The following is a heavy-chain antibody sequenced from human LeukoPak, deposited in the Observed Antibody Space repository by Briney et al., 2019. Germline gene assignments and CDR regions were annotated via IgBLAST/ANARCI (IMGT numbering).Heavy chain of an antibody. J-gene: IGHJ4*02. CDR3: ARFKSRTSFDY. V-gene: IGHV3-48*03. Sequence: PGGSLRLSCAASGFTFSSYEMNWVRQAPGKGLEWVSYISNSGSTIYNADSVKGRFTISRDNAKNSLFLQMNSLRAEDTAVYYCARFKSRTSFDYWGQGTLVTVSS. CDR1: GFTFSSYE. CDR2: ISNSGSTI. D-gene: IGHD1-14*01.